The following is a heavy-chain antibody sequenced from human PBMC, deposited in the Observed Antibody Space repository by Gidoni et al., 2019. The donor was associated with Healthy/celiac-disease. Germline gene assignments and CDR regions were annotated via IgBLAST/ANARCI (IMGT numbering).Heavy chain of an antibody. Sequence: QVQLVQSGAVVKNPGASVTVSCKASGYTSTGSYMHRVRQAPRHGLEWMGWINPHSGGTNYAQKFQGWVTMTRDTSISTAYMELSRLRSDDTAVYYCAREGNIYCSGGSCYPPRHYYYYYGMDVWGQGTTVTVSS. V-gene: IGHV1-2*04. CDR3: AREGNIYCSGGSCYPPRHYYYYYGMDV. D-gene: IGHD2-15*01. J-gene: IGHJ6*02. CDR1: GYTSTGSY. CDR2: INPHSGGT.